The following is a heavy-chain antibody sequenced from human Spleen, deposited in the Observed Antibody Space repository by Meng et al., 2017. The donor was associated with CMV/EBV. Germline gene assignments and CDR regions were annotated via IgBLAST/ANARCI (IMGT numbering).Heavy chain of an antibody. Sequence: GESLKISCVASGSPLSRPLTRHGIQWVRQAPGKGLEWVAFIHYDGSDKYYADSVKGRFTISRDNFKNTLYLQVNSLTVKDTAVYYCAKSLHSNTWINDVFNILGLGTMVTVSS. D-gene: IGHD6-13*01. V-gene: IGHV3-30*02. CDR3: AKSLHSNTWINDVFNI. J-gene: IGHJ3*02. CDR1: GSPLSRPLTRHG. CDR2: IHYDGSDK.